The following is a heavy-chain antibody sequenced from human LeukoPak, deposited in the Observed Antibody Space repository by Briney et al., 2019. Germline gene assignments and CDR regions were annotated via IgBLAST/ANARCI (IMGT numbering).Heavy chain of an antibody. Sequence: SETLSLTCAVYGGSFSGYYWSWIRQPPGKGLEWIGEINHSGSTNYNPSLKSRVTISVDTSKNQFSLKLSSVTAADTAVYYCARVPYGTGWYFDLWGRGTLVTVSS. CDR3: ARVPYGTGWYFDL. D-gene: IGHD3-10*01. V-gene: IGHV4-34*01. J-gene: IGHJ2*01. CDR2: INHSGST. CDR1: GGSFSGYY.